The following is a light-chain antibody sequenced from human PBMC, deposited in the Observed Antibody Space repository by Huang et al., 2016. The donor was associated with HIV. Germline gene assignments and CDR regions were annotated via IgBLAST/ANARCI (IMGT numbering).Light chain of an antibody. J-gene: IGKJ4*01. CDR2: DAS. CDR3: QQYDNLPLT. Sequence: DIQMTQSPSSLSASVGDRVTITCQASQDITNSLKCYQQKPGKAPKLLIYDASNLETGVPSRFSGSGSGTDFTFTSSSLQPEDIATYYCQQYDNLPLTFGGGTKVEIK. CDR1: QDITNS. V-gene: IGKV1-33*01.